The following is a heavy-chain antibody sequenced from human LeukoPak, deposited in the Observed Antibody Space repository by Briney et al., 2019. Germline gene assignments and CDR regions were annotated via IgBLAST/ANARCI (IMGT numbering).Heavy chain of an antibody. Sequence: SEALSLTCTVSGGSISSYYWSWIRQPPGKGLEWIGYIYYSGSTNYNPSLKSRVTISVDTSKNQFSLKLSSVTAADTAVYYCARHGPDTSMVQPFDCWGQGTLVTVSS. CDR3: ARHGPDTSMVQPFDC. J-gene: IGHJ4*02. V-gene: IGHV4-59*08. CDR2: IYYSGST. CDR1: GGSISSYY. D-gene: IGHD5-18*01.